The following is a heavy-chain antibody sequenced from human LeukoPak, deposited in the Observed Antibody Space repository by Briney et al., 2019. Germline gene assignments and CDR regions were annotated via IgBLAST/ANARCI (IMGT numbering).Heavy chain of an antibody. J-gene: IGHJ4*02. CDR2: ISGSGGST. Sequence: GGSLRLSCAASGFTFSSYAMSWVRQAPGKGLEWVSAISGSGGSTYYADSVKGRFTISRDNSKNTLYLQMNSLRAEDTAVYYCARDTPQYCGGDCYSDYWGQGTLVTVSS. D-gene: IGHD2-21*02. CDR3: ARDTPQYCGGDCYSDY. V-gene: IGHV3-23*01. CDR1: GFTFSSYA.